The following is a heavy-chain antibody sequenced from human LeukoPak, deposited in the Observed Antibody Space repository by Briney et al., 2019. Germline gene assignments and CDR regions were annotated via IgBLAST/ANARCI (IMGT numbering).Heavy chain of an antibody. J-gene: IGHJ4*02. Sequence: GGSLRLSCAASGFTFSSYGMSWVRQAPGKGLEWVSSISSSSSYIYYADSVKGRFTISRDNAKNSLYLQMNSLRAEDTAVYYCARDGQECGGTSCFDYWGQGTLVTVSS. V-gene: IGHV3-21*01. CDR3: ARDGQECGGTSCFDY. CDR1: GFTFSSYG. D-gene: IGHD2-2*01. CDR2: ISSSSSYI.